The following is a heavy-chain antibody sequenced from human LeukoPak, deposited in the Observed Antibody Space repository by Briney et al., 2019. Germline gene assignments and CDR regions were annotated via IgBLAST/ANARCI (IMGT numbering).Heavy chain of an antibody. D-gene: IGHD3-3*01. V-gene: IGHV1-69*01. CDR3: ARGAPRITIFGVVTYFDY. Sequence: SVKVSCKASGGTFCSYAISWVRQAPGQGLEWMGGIIPIFGTANYAQKFQGRVTITADESTSTAYTELSSLRSEDTAVYYCARGAPRITIFGVVTYFDYWGQGTLVTVSS. J-gene: IGHJ4*02. CDR1: GGTFCSYA. CDR2: IIPIFGTA.